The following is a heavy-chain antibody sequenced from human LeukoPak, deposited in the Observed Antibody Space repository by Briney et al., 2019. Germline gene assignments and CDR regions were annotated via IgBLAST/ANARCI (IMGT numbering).Heavy chain of an antibody. Sequence: ASVKVSCKASGYTFTSYYINWVRQATGQGLEWMGWMNPNSGNTGYAQKFQGRVTMTRNTSISTAYMELSSLRSEDTAVYYCARSKPDRFWSGYYIHHWGQGTLVTVSS. V-gene: IGHV1-8*01. J-gene: IGHJ5*02. CDR2: MNPNSGNT. CDR1: GYTFTSYY. D-gene: IGHD3-3*01. CDR3: ARSKPDRFWSGYYIHH.